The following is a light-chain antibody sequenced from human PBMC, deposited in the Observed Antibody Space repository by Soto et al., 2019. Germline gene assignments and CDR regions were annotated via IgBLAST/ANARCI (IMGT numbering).Light chain of an antibody. CDR2: RAS. CDR1: QNINRW. J-gene: IGKJ1*01. V-gene: IGKV1-5*03. CDR3: QQYDSNSWT. Sequence: DIQMTQSPSTLSASVGDRVTITCRASQNINRWLAWYQQKPGKAPRLLIYRASSLQTGVPSTFSGSGSGTQFTLTISSLQPDDFATYYCQQYDSNSWTFGQGTKVDI.